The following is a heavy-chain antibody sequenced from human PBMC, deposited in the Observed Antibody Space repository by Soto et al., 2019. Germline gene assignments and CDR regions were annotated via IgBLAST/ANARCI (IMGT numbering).Heavy chain of an antibody. CDR2: IHTTDGT. J-gene: IGHJ4*02. D-gene: IGHD6-13*01. CDR1: GGSISSYY. V-gene: IGHV4-4*07. Sequence: QVQLQESGPGLVKPSETLSLTCTVSGGSISSYYWSWLRQPAGKGMEWIGRIHTTDGTNYNPSLKSRVTMSIDTSNNQFSLKLSSLTAADTAVYYCARALSSAAGLYFDFWGQGTLVTVSS. CDR3: ARALSSAAGLYFDF.